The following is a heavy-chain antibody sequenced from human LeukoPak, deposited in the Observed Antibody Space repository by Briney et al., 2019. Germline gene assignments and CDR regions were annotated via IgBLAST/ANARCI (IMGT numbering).Heavy chain of an antibody. Sequence: GGSLTLSCAASGFTFNHYAMSWVRQAPGKGLQWVATVNTGGGAYYAGSLTGRFTISRDNSRNTLYLQMNSLRAEDTALYYCAKDLHEYFFDYWGQGTLVTVSS. V-gene: IGHV3-23*01. CDR2: VNTGGGA. J-gene: IGHJ4*02. CDR1: GFTFNHYA. CDR3: AKDLHEYFFDY.